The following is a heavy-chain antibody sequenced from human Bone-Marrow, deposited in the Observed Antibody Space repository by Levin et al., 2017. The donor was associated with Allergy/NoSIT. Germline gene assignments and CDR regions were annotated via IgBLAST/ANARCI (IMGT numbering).Heavy chain of an antibody. V-gene: IGHV1-69*13. J-gene: IGHJ4*02. CDR2: IIPIFNTT. CDR3: ASRHFYYDSSGYQYVPFDH. Sequence: GASVKVSCKASGDTFSSFAVSWVRQAPGQGLEWLGGIIPIFNTTDYSRTFQGRVSITADESTGTVYMDLSSLRAEDTAIYYCASRHFYYDSSGYQYVPFDHWGQGTLVTVSS. D-gene: IGHD3-22*01. CDR1: GDTFSSFA.